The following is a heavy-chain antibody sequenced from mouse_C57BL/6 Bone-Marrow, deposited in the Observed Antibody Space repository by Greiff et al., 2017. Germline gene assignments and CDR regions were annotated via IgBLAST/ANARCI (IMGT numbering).Heavy chain of an antibody. V-gene: IGHV1-69*01. CDR3: ARYYYGRDY. CDR2: IDPSDSYT. CDR1: GYTFTSYW. Sequence: VQLQQPGAELVKPGASVKLSCKASGYTFTSYWMHWVKQRPGRGLEWIGRIDPSDSYTNYNQKFKGKSTLTVDKSSSTAYMQLSSLTSEDSAVYYCARYYYGRDYWGQGTTLTVSS. D-gene: IGHD1-1*01. J-gene: IGHJ2*01.